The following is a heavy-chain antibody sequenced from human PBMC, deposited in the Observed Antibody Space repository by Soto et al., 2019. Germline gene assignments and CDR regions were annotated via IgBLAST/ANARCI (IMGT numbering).Heavy chain of an antibody. Sequence: QVQLVESGGGVVQPGRSLRLSCAASGLSFSNYGMHWVRQAPGKGLEWVAVTSFNGNNKWYTDSVKGRFTISRDNSKNTLYLQMDSLRDEDTAVYYWASDSNRENYLEHWGPGTLVTVSS. J-gene: IGHJ4*02. V-gene: IGHV3-30*03. CDR2: TSFNGNNK. CDR1: GLSFSNYG. CDR3: ASDSNRENYLEH.